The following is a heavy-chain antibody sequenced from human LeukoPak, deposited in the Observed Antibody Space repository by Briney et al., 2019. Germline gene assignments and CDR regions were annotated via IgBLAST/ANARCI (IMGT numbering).Heavy chain of an antibody. V-gene: IGHV3-11*01. CDR2: ISSSGSTI. D-gene: IGHD4-17*01. Sequence: GGSLRLSCAASGFTFSDYYMSWIRQAPGKGLEWVSYISSSGSTIYYADSVKGRFTISRDNAKNSLYLQMNSLRAEDTAAYYCARDIPSTVTTTMWLDYWGQGTLVTVSS. CDR1: GFTFSDYY. J-gene: IGHJ4*02. CDR3: ARDIPSTVTTTMWLDY.